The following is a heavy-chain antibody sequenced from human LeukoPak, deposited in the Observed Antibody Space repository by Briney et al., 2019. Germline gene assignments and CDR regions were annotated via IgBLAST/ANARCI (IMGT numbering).Heavy chain of an antibody. J-gene: IGHJ3*02. D-gene: IGHD6-19*01. V-gene: IGHV4-61*02. CDR1: GGSIRSESYY. CDR2: IYSSGSS. Sequence: SETLSLTCSVSGGSIRSESYYWSWIRQPAGKGLEWIGRIYSSGSSKFNPSLKSRVTISIDTSKNQFSLNLSSVTAADTAVYYCARDMTGSGWNDACDIWGQGTMVTVSS. CDR3: ARDMTGSGWNDACDI.